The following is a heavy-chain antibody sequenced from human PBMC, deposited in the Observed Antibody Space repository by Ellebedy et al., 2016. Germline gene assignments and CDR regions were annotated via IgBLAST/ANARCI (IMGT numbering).Heavy chain of an antibody. D-gene: IGHD6-13*01. CDR3: ARGTGYSTSWYFFDY. CDR2: IYYTGST. J-gene: IGHJ4*02. Sequence: SETLSLTXTVPGGSISSYYWSWIRQPPGKGLEWIGYIYYTGSTNYSPSLKSRVTISVSTSKNQFSLKLSSVTAADTAVYYCARGTGYSTSWYFFDYWGQGTLVTVSS. CDR1: GGSISSYY. V-gene: IGHV4-59*13.